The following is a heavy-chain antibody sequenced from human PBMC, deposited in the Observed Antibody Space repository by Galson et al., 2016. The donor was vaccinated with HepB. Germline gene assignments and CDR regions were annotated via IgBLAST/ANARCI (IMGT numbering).Heavy chain of an antibody. CDR1: GFTFGSAS. CDR2: LGGSSPHP. J-gene: IGHJ4*02. V-gene: IGHV3-23*01. Sequence: SLRLSCAGSGFTFGSASLHWVRQAPGKGVKWVASLGGSSPHPYHADSVKGRFTLSRDPSKNTLVLQMDRLTADSSGIYCCAKGKWGTFFKPFESGGPGTLVTVSS. CDR3: AKGKWGTFFKPFES. D-gene: IGHD1-26*01.